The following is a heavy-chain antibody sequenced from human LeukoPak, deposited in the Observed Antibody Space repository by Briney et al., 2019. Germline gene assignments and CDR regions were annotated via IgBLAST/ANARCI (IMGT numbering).Heavy chain of an antibody. J-gene: IGHJ4*02. CDR1: GFTFSDYY. CDR3: ARAGSTVAAGTPDY. D-gene: IGHD6-13*01. Sequence: PGGSLRLSCAASGFTFSDYYMSWIRQAPGKGLEWLSYISGSGSHTTYADSVRGRFTISRDNAKNSLSLQVNSLRADDTAVYYCARAGSTVAAGTPDYWGQGTLVTVSS. CDR2: ISGSGSHT. V-gene: IGHV3-11*06.